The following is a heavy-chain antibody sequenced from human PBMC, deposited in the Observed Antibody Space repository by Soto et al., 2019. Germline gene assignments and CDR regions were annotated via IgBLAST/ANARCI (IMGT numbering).Heavy chain of an antibody. J-gene: IGHJ5*02. CDR1: GVSISSYY. V-gene: IGHV4-59*01. CDR2: IYYSGST. Sequence: SETLSLTCTFSGVSISSYYWSWIRQPPGKGLEWIGYIYYSGSTNYNPSLKSRVTISVDTSKNQFSLKLSSVTAADTAVYYCARDYYDSSGYFEANWFDPWGQGTLVTVSS. CDR3: ARDYYDSSGYFEANWFDP. D-gene: IGHD3-22*01.